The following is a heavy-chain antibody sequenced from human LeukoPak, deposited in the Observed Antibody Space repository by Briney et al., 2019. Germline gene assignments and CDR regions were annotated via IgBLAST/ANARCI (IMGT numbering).Heavy chain of an antibody. Sequence: ASVKVSCKASGYTFTSYDINWVRQATGQGLEWMGWMNPNSGNTGYAQKFQGRVTMTRNTSISTAYMELSSLRSEDTAVYYCARGPRILNYYDSSGYYLLMSHYYYMDVWGKGTTVTISS. V-gene: IGHV1-8*01. CDR2: MNPNSGNT. D-gene: IGHD3-22*01. CDR3: ARGPRILNYYDSSGYYLLMSHYYYMDV. CDR1: GYTFTSYD. J-gene: IGHJ6*03.